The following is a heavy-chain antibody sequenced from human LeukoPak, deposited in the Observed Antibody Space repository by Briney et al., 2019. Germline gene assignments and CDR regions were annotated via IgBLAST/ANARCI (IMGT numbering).Heavy chain of an antibody. CDR2: IIPIFGAA. CDR3: ARDNCSSTSCYFRLNY. Sequence: ASVKVSCKASGGTFSSYALSWVRQAPGQGLEWMGGIIPIFGAANYAQKFQGRVTITTDESTSTAYMELSSLRSEDTAVYYCARDNCSSTSCYFRLNYWGQGTLVTVSS. J-gene: IGHJ4*02. D-gene: IGHD2-2*01. CDR1: GGTFSSYA. V-gene: IGHV1-69*05.